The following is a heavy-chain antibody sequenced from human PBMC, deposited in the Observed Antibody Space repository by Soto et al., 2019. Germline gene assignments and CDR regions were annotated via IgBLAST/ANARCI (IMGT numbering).Heavy chain of an antibody. J-gene: IGHJ4*02. V-gene: IGHV2-70*04. CDR2: IDWDDDK. CDR3: ARMFHCSGGTCPFDY. D-gene: IGHD2-15*01. CDR1: GFSLITSGMR. Sequence: SGPTLGNPTQSLTLTCTFTGFSLITSGMRVSWIRQPPGKALEWLARIDWDDDKFYNTSLKTRLTISKDSSKNQVVLTMTNMDPVDTATYYCARMFHCSGGTCPFDYWGQGALVTVSS.